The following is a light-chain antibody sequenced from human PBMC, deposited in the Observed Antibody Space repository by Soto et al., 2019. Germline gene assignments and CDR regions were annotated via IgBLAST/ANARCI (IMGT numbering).Light chain of an antibody. CDR1: SSNIGRNT. CDR3: AAWDHRLTDYV. J-gene: IGLJ1*01. CDR2: SNN. V-gene: IGLV1-44*01. Sequence: QSALTQAPSASEIPGQRVTISCSGGSSNIGRNTVNWYQQLPGTAPKLLIYSNNRRPSGVPDRFSGSKSGTSASLAISGLQCEAEADYYCAAWDHRLTDYVFGTGTKVTVL.